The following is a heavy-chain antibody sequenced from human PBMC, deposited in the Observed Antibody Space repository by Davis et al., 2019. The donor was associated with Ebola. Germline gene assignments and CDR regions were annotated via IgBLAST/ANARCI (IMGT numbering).Heavy chain of an antibody. CDR3: AREMTRYRYGSVLD. V-gene: IGHV1-8*01. Sequence: AASVKVSCKASGYTFSSYDINWVRQATGQGLEWMGWMNPNSGNTGYAQKFQGRVTMTRNTSISTAYLELSSLSSEDTAVYYCAREMTRYRYGSVLDWGQGTLVTVSS. D-gene: IGHD3-16*02. CDR1: GYTFSSYD. J-gene: IGHJ4*02. CDR2: MNPNSGNT.